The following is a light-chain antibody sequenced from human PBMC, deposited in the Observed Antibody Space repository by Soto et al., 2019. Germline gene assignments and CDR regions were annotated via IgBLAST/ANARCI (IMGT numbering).Light chain of an antibody. CDR3: LQYKSYSPYT. CDR2: RAS. CDR1: ESISRW. V-gene: IGKV1-5*03. Sequence: DIQMTQSPSTLSASVGDRVTITCRASESISRWLAWYQQKPGKAPKLLIYRASTLENGVPSRISGSGSGTDFTLTISNLQPDDFATYYCLQYKSYSPYTFGQGTKLDIK. J-gene: IGKJ2*01.